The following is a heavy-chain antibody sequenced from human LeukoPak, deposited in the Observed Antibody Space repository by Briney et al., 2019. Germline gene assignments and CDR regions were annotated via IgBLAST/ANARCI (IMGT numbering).Heavy chain of an antibody. CDR3: ARDVGEEVGALDI. V-gene: IGHV4-59*01. Sequence: SETLSLTCTVSGGSISSYYWSWIRQPPGKGLEWIGYTYYSGSTNYNPSLKSRVTISVDTSKNQFSLKLSSVTAADTAVYYCARDVGEEVGALDIWGQGTMVTVSS. CDR2: TYYSGST. D-gene: IGHD4-17*01. CDR1: GGSISSYY. J-gene: IGHJ3*02.